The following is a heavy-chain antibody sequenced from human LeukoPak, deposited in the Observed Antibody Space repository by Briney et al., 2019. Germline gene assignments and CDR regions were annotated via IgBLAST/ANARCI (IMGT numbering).Heavy chain of an antibody. D-gene: IGHD1-1*01. CDR2: ISASGGST. J-gene: IGHJ4*02. CDR1: GFTFRSYA. CDR3: AKGDVQGY. Sequence: GGSLRLSCAASGFTFRSYAMSWVRQTPGKGLEWVSAISASGGSTYYADSVKGRFTISRDNSKNTLYLQMNSLRVEDTAVYYCAKGDVQGYWGQGTLVTVSS. V-gene: IGHV3-23*01.